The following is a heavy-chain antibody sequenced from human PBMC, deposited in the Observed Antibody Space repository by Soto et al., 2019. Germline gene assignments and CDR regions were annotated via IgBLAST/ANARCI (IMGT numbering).Heavy chain of an antibody. Sequence: SETLSLTCTVSGGSISSYYWSWIRQPPGKGLEWVAYIYYSGSTKYNPSLKSRVTISLDTSKNQFSLKLNSVTAADTAVYYCAREGSTGGFDYWGQGNMVTVSS. CDR1: GGSISSYY. J-gene: IGHJ4*02. D-gene: IGHD2-8*02. CDR2: IYYSGST. CDR3: AREGSTGGFDY. V-gene: IGHV4-59*01.